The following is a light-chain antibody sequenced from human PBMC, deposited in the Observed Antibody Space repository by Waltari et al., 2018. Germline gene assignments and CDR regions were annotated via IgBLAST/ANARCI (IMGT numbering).Light chain of an antibody. CDR3: QQYGHSTRFS. CDR1: QNIDNDY. CDR2: GAS. Sequence: VLTQSPGTLSLSPGETATLSCRASQNIDNDYLAWYQHKPGQAPWLLIYGASKGANDVPVKFRGSGSGTDFTLTISRLEPEDSAVYYCQQYGHSTRFSFGRGTKLEIK. J-gene: IGKJ2*03. V-gene: IGKV3-20*01.